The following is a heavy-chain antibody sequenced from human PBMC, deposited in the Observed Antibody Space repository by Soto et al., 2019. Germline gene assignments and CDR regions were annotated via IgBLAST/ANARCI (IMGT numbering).Heavy chain of an antibody. CDR2: IRNKANSYAT. D-gene: IGHD2-21*02. V-gene: IGHV3-73*01. Sequence: VGSLRLSCAASVFAFSASAMHWVRQSSGKGLEWVGRIRNKANSYATAYAASVKGRFTISRDDSKNTAYLQMNSLKTEDTAVYYCTGTAVVTQYNWFDPWGQGTRVTVSS. CDR1: VFAFSASA. CDR3: TGTAVVTQYNWFDP. J-gene: IGHJ5*02.